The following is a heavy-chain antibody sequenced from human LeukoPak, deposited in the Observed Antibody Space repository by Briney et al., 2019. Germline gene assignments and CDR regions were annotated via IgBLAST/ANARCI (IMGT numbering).Heavy chain of an antibody. J-gene: IGHJ4*02. CDR1: GGSINSGGYY. D-gene: IGHD3-10*01. V-gene: IGHV4-31*03. CDR2: IYYSGST. Sequence: SQTLSLTCTVSGGSINSGGYYWHWLRQHPGKGLEWIGSIYYSGSTYYNPSLKSRLTISVDTSKNHFSLKLSSVTAADTAIYYCARSITMVRGFDYWGQGTLVTVSS. CDR3: ARSITMVRGFDY.